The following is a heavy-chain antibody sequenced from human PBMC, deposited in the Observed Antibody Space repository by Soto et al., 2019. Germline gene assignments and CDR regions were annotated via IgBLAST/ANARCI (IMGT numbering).Heavy chain of an antibody. D-gene: IGHD3-10*01. J-gene: IGHJ6*02. CDR3: ARDYYLTMARDLIATYYYGIDV. V-gene: IGHV4-61*08. CDR2: IYYSGST. Sequence: PSETLSLTCAVSGGSISSGGYSWSWIRQPPGKGLEWIGYIYYSGSTNYNPSLKSRVTISVDTSKNQFSLKLSSVTAADTAVYYFARDYYLTMARDLIATYYYGIDVWGQGTTVTVSS. CDR1: GGSISSGGYS.